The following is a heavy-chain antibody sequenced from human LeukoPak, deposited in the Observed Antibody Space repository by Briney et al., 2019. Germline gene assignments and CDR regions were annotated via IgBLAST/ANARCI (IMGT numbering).Heavy chain of an antibody. D-gene: IGHD3-10*01. CDR3: ARNFGWQQFDY. V-gene: IGHV3-7*01. J-gene: IGHJ4*02. Sequence: PGGSLRLSCAASGFTFSNYWMDWVRQAPGKGLEWVATIKEDGAYVQYVDSVKGRFTISRDNAKNSVYLQTNSLSAEDTGVYYCARNFGWQQFDYWGQGALVTVSS. CDR1: GFTFSNYW. CDR2: IKEDGAYV.